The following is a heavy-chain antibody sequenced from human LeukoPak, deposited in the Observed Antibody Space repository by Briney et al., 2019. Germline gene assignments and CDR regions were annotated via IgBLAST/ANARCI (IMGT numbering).Heavy chain of an antibody. V-gene: IGHV4-30-4*08. CDR2: IYYSGST. CDR3: AGGYYYYYMDV. J-gene: IGHJ6*03. CDR1: GGSISSGDYY. Sequence: SETLSLTCTVSGGSISSGDYYWRRIRQPPGKGLEWIGYIYYSGSTYYNPSLKSRITISVDTSKNQFSLKLSSVTAADTAVYYCAGGYYYYYMDVWGKGTTVTVSS.